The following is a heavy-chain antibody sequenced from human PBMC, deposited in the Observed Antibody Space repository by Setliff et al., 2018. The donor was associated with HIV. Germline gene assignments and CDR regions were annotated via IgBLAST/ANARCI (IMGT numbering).Heavy chain of an antibody. Sequence: PSETLSLTCNVSGGSISSYYWSWIRQPPGKGLEWIGYIYTSGSTNYNPSLKSRVTISVDTSKNQFSLKLSSVTAADTAVYYCARAGGSSWYMRAARPFDYWGQGTLVTVS. CDR3: ARAGGSSWYMRAARPFDY. CDR1: GGSISSYY. V-gene: IGHV4-4*08. CDR2: IYTSGST. D-gene: IGHD6-13*01. J-gene: IGHJ4*02.